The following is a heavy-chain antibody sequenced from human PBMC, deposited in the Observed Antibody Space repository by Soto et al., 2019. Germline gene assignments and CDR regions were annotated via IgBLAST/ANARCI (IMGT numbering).Heavy chain of an antibody. J-gene: IGHJ4*02. V-gene: IGHV4-39*01. CDR3: AGQGGIDIVVVDDY. CDR2: IYYSGST. D-gene: IGHD2-2*01. Sequence: SETLSLTCTVSGGSISSSSYYWGWIRQPPGKGLEWIGSIYYSGSTCYNPSLKSRVTISGDTSKNQFSLKLSSVTAADTAVYYCAGQGGIDIVVVDDYWGQGNLVPVSS. CDR1: GGSISSSSYY.